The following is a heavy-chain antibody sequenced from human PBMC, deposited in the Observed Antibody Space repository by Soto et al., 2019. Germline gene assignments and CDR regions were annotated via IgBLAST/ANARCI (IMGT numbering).Heavy chain of an antibody. CDR1: GVRFRASG. J-gene: IGHJ6*02. Sequence: PGGSLRLCYGASGVRFRASGIHWVRQAPGKGLEWVAVIVYDGNKKEYADSVKGRFTISRDNSKNMLYLQMNSLRAEDTAVYYCARDPPDVWGQGTTVTVS. V-gene: IGHV3-33*08. CDR2: IVYDGNKK. CDR3: ARDPPDV.